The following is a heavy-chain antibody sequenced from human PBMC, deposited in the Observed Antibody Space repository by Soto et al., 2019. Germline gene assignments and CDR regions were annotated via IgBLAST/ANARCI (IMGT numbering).Heavy chain of an antibody. J-gene: IGHJ3*02. Sequence: GGSLRLSCAASGFTFSSYSMNWVRQAPGKGLEWVSYISSSSSTIYYADSVKGRFTTSRDNAKNSLYLQMNSLRVEDTAVYYCARSIAARPYSIGAFDIWGQGTMVTVSS. CDR1: GFTFSSYS. CDR2: ISSSSSTI. D-gene: IGHD6-6*01. CDR3: ARSIAARPYSIGAFDI. V-gene: IGHV3-48*01.